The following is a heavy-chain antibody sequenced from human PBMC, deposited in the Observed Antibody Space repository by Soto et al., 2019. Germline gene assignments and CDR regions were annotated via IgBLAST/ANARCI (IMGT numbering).Heavy chain of an antibody. V-gene: IGHV4-39*01. CDR3: AGQTFTIAAASYGRSNWFDP. CDR2: IYFTGNT. CDR1: GGSITSSSHF. J-gene: IGHJ5*02. D-gene: IGHD6-25*01. Sequence: SETLSLTCSASGGSITSSSHFWGWVRPPPGKGLEWIGTIYFTGNTYYTPSLKSRLTMSIDTSKNEFSLRLNSVTAADTSVYYCAGQTFTIAAASYGRSNWFDPWGPGTLVTVSS.